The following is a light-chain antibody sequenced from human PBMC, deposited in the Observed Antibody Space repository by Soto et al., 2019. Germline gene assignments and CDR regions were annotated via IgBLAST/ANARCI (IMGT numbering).Light chain of an antibody. CDR1: QNINNY. J-gene: IGKJ5*01. CDR2: DAS. V-gene: IGKV1-33*01. Sequence: DIQITQSPSSLSASVGDTVTSTCQAIQNINNYLNWYQQKPGRGPQLLISDASDLDARVPSRFRGSGSGTDFTFTIRRLQPEDIATYQCQQYETLPTFGQGTRLEIK. CDR3: QQYETLPT.